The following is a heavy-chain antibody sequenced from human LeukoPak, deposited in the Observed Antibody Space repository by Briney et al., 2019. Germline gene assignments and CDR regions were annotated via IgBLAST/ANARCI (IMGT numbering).Heavy chain of an antibody. J-gene: IGHJ5*02. V-gene: IGHV1-46*01. CDR3: ARASAAAAAGTVIGWFDP. D-gene: IGHD6-13*01. Sequence: ASVKVSCKASGYTFTSYYMHWVRQAPGQGLEWMGIINPSGGSTSYAQKFQGRVTMTRDTSISTAYMELSRLRSDDTAVYYCARASAAAAAGTVIGWFDPWGQGTLVTVSS. CDR1: GYTFTSYY. CDR2: INPSGGST.